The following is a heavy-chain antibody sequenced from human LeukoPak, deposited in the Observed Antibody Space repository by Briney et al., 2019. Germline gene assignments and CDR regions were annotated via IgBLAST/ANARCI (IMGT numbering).Heavy chain of an antibody. Sequence: NPGGSLRLSCAASGFTFSNYAMNWVRQAPGKGLEWVSSISSSSSYIYYADSVKGRFTISRDNAKNSLYLQMNSLRAEDTAVYYCAREGITMIGDYWGQGTLVTVSS. CDR2: ISSSSSYI. CDR3: AREGITMIGDY. J-gene: IGHJ4*02. V-gene: IGHV3-21*01. CDR1: GFTFSNYA. D-gene: IGHD3-22*01.